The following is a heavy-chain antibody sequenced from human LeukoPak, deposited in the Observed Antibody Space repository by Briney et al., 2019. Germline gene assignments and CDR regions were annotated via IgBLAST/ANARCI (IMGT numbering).Heavy chain of an antibody. V-gene: IGHV4-39*07. CDR1: GGSISRSSYY. J-gene: IGHJ4*02. D-gene: IGHD2-21*01. Sequence: PSETLSLTCTVSGGSISRSSYYWGWIRQSPGRGLEWIGSIYYSGSADYNPSLKSRVTLSVDTSKNQFSLRVSSVTAADTAVYYCARGPYAVVFDYWGQGTLVTVSS. CDR2: IYYSGSA. CDR3: ARGPYAVVFDY.